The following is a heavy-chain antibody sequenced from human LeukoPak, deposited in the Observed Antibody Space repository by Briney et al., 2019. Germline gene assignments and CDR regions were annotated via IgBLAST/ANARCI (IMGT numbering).Heavy chain of an antibody. CDR3: ARGTPRYFDWLTSYYFDY. CDR2: IYYSGSI. CDR1: GGYISSHY. J-gene: IGHJ4*02. V-gene: IGHV4-59*11. Sequence: SETLSLTCTVSGGYISSHYWSWIRQPPGKGLEWIGFIYYSGSINYNPSLKSRATISVDTSKNQFSLKLSSVTAADTAVYYCARGTPRYFDWLTSYYFDYWGQGTLVPVSS. D-gene: IGHD3-9*01.